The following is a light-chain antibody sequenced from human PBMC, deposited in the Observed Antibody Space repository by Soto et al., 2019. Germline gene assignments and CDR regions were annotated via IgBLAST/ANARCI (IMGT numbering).Light chain of an antibody. CDR3: QQYDDFQYT. CDR2: KAT. CDR1: QSIGSG. Sequence: DFLLTQSPSTLSASVGDGVTITCRASQSIGSGLAWCQQRPGKAPKLLIYKATILQRGVSSRCSGSGSRSDVCRTIGGRQPADSAPYYCQQYDDFQYTFGHGTKLEI. V-gene: IGKV1-5*03. J-gene: IGKJ2*01.